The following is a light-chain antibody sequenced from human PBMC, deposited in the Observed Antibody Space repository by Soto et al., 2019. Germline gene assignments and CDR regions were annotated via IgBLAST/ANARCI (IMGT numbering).Light chain of an antibody. J-gene: IGKJ3*01. CDR2: DAY. CDR3: QKSDHLPL. V-gene: IGKV1-33*01. Sequence: DIQMTQSPPSLSSSVGDRVTLTCQASHDIGNSLNWYQDKPGQAPKLVIYDAYNLETGVPSTFSGSGDGTDFTFTISSLRPEDIATYYCQKSDHLPLFGPGTKVD. CDR1: HDIGNS.